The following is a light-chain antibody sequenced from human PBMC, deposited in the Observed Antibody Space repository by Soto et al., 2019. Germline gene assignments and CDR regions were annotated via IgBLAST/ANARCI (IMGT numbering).Light chain of an antibody. V-gene: IGKV3D-15*01. CDR3: QQYNNWPPIT. CDR2: GVS. Sequence: EIVMTQSPATLSVSPGETATLSCRASHSVRSKLAWYQQKPGQAPRLLIHGVSTRATGIPARFSGSGSETECTLTISSLQSEDFAVYYCQQYNNWPPITFGQGTRLEIK. J-gene: IGKJ5*01. CDR1: HSVRSK.